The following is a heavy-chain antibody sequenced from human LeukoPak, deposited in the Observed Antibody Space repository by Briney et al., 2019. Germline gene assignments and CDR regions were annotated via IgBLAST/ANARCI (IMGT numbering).Heavy chain of an antibody. Sequence: PGGSLRLSCAASGFIFSSYGMHWVRQAPGKGLEWVAVISYDGSNKYYADSVKGRFTISRDNSKNTLYLQMNSLRAEDTAVYYCAKGYSSGWYPKRSVWAEYFQHWGQGTLVTVSS. D-gene: IGHD6-19*01. V-gene: IGHV3-30*18. J-gene: IGHJ1*01. CDR3: AKGYSSGWYPKRSVWAEYFQH. CDR1: GFIFSSYG. CDR2: ISYDGSNK.